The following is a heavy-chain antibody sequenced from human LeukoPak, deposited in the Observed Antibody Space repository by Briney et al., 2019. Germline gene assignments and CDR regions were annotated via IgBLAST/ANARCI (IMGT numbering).Heavy chain of an antibody. J-gene: IGHJ4*02. CDR3: EEYLSGSYVDD. V-gene: IGHV1-18*01. Sequence: ASVKVSCKDSGNIFNTYGFSWVRQAPGQGLEWIGWINVHKGNTNYAQKFQGRVTMTADTSTSTVYMELRSLTSDDTAVYAREEYLSGSYVDDWGQGTLVTVSS. CDR1: GNIFNTYG. D-gene: IGHD3-10*01. CDR2: INVHKGNT.